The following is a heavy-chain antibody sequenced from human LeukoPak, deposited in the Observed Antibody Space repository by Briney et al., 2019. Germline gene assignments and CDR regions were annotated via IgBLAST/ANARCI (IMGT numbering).Heavy chain of an antibody. CDR3: ARARGNSYNGLEFDY. CDR2: IYPDDSDT. D-gene: IGHD3-10*01. V-gene: IGHV5-51*01. Sequence: PGESLKISCEGSGYAFTSFWIAWVRQMPGKGLEWMGIIYPDDSDTRYSPSFQGQVTISADKSITTAYLQWSSLKASDTAMYYCARARGNSYNGLEFDYWGQGTLVTVSS. J-gene: IGHJ4*02. CDR1: GYAFTSFW.